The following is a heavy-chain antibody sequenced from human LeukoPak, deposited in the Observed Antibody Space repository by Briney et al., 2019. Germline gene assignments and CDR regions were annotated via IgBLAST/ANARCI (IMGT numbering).Heavy chain of an antibody. V-gene: IGHV1-18*01. D-gene: IGHD6-19*01. Sequence: ASVKVSCKASGNTFTSYAITWVRQAPGQGLEWMGWISAYNGNTNYAQKLQGRVTMTTDTSTSTAYMELRSLRSDDTAVYYCARVPAAGLVHDYWGQGTLVTVSS. CDR3: ARVPAAGLVHDY. J-gene: IGHJ4*02. CDR2: ISAYNGNT. CDR1: GNTFTSYA.